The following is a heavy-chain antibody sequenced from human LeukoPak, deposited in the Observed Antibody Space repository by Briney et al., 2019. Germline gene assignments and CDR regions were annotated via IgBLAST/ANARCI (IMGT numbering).Heavy chain of an antibody. CDR2: IYDSGST. CDR3: TRHYGP. Sequence: SETLSLTCAVYGGSFSGYYWSWIRQPPGKGLEWIGSIYDSGSTYYNPSLKSRVTISVDTSKNQFSLKLNSVTAADTAVYYCTRHYGPWGQGTLVTVSS. CDR1: GGSFSGYY. V-gene: IGHV4-34*01. D-gene: IGHD3-16*01. J-gene: IGHJ5*02.